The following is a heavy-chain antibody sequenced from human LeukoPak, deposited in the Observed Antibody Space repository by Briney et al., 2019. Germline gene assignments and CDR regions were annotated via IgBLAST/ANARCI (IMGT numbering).Heavy chain of an antibody. CDR3: ARDRWFGELLYQRSLGY. D-gene: IGHD3-10*01. Sequence: ASVKDSCKASGYTFTGYYMHWVRQAPGQGLEWMGRINPNSGGTNYAQKFQGRVTMPRDTSTSTAYMELSRLRSDDTAVYYCARDRWFGELLYQRSLGYWGQGTLVTVSS. J-gene: IGHJ4*02. CDR1: GYTFTGYY. V-gene: IGHV1-2*06. CDR2: INPNSGGT.